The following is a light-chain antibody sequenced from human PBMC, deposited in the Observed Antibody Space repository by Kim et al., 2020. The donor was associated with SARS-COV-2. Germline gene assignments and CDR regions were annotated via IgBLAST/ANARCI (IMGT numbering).Light chain of an antibody. CDR3: QQYNTWLIT. CDR2: GAS. CDR1: QSVSTN. J-gene: IGKJ5*01. Sequence: EILMTQSPATLSVSPGERATLSCRASQSVSTNLAWYQQQPGQAPRLLIYGASTRATGIPARFSGSGSGTEFTLTISSLQSEDFAVDYCQQYNTWLITFGQGTRLEIK. V-gene: IGKV3D-15*01.